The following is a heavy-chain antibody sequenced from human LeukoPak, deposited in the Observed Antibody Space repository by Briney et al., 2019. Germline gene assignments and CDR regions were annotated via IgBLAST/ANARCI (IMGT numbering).Heavy chain of an antibody. J-gene: IGHJ6*03. CDR3: ARVEEGYGSGRRENYYYYYMDV. V-gene: IGHV4-59*01. CDR1: GGSISSYY. Sequence: SETLSLTRTVSGGSISSYYWSWIRQPPGKGLEWIGYIYYSGSTNYKSSLKSRVTISVDTSKHQFSLKLRSVSAADTAVYYCARVEEGYGSGRRENYYYYYMDVWGKGTTVTISS. D-gene: IGHD3-10*01. CDR2: IYYSGST.